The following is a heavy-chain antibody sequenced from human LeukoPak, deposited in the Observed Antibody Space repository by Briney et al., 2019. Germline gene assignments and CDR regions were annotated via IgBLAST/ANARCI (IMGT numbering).Heavy chain of an antibody. D-gene: IGHD6-6*01. J-gene: IGHJ6*03. Sequence: ASVKLSCKASEHPFSGYYKQCVRQAPGQGPEWLGWSRPNGDDSDYAQKYQGRVTMTGDTSISTAYMEWRTLRSDDTAVYCCARGKKIIARPNYFFFMDVWGKGTTVTVSS. CDR2: SRPNGDDS. CDR1: EHPFSGYY. V-gene: IGHV1-2*02. CDR3: ARGKKIIARPNYFFFMDV.